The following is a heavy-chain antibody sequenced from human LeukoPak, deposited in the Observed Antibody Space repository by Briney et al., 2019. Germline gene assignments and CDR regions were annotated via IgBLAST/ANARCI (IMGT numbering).Heavy chain of an antibody. CDR3: ARAVAAAKDPSDY. V-gene: IGHV1-2*02. CDR1: GYTFTGYF. J-gene: IGHJ4*02. D-gene: IGHD6-13*01. Sequence: ASVKVSCKASGYTFTGYFMHWVRQAPGQGLEWMGWINPNSGGTNYAQKFQGRVTMTRDTSISTAYMELSRLRSDDTAVYYCARAVAAAKDPSDYWGQGTLVTVSS. CDR2: INPNSGGT.